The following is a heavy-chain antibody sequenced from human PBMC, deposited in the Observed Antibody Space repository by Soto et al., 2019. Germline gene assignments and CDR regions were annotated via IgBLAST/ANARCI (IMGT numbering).Heavy chain of an antibody. CDR3: ARVSLRGELLHDAFDI. CDR2: ISPSDSDI. Sequence: EVRLEQSGAEVKKPGESLKISCKGSGYDFASYCIAWVRQMPGRGLEWMGAISPSDSDIRDSPSLQGRITLATDTASSAAYLHWSRLQDSDTAIYYCARVSLRGELLHDAFDIWGQGTMVTVSS. J-gene: IGHJ3*02. CDR1: GYDFASYC. D-gene: IGHD1-7*01. V-gene: IGHV5-51*01.